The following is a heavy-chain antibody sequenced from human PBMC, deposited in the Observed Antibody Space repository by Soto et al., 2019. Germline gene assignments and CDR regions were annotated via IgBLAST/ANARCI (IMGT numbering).Heavy chain of an antibody. CDR3: AKDIRTRGYYGLDV. D-gene: IGHD3-10*01. J-gene: IGHJ6*02. CDR2: ITWDASST. Sequence: GGSLRLSCVTSGFNFEDYIMHWVRQVPGKGLEWVSLITWDASSTSYADSVKGRFTISRDNSKNSLYLEMTGLRTGDTAFYYCAKDIRTRGYYGLDVWGQGTTVTV. CDR1: GFNFEDYI. V-gene: IGHV3-43*01.